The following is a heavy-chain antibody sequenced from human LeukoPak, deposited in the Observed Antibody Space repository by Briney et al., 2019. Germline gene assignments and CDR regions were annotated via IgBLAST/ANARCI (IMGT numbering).Heavy chain of an antibody. Sequence: PGGSLRLSCAASGLAVSSNYMSWVRQAPGKGLEWVSVIYSGGSTYYADSVKGRFTISRDNSKNTLYLQLNSLRPEDTAVYYCARGVVTVVAATLWGQGTLVTVSS. J-gene: IGHJ4*02. V-gene: IGHV3-53*01. CDR3: ARGVVTVVAATL. D-gene: IGHD2-15*01. CDR1: GLAVSSNY. CDR2: IYSGGST.